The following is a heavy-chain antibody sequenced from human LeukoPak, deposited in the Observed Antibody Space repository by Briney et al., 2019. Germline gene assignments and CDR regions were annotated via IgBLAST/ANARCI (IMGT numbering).Heavy chain of an antibody. D-gene: IGHD3-22*01. CDR3: ARGGSYFDISGYYFY. Sequence: SGGSLRLSCAASGFTFSDYYMSWIRQAPGKGLEWVSIIYSGGSTSYADSVKGRFTISRDNSKNTLYLQMNSLRTEDTAVYYCARGGSYFDISGYYFYWGQGTLVTVSS. V-gene: IGHV3-66*01. J-gene: IGHJ4*02. CDR1: GFTFSDYY. CDR2: IYSGGST.